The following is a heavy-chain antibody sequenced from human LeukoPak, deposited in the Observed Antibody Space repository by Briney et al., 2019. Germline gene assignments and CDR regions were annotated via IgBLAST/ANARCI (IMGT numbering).Heavy chain of an antibody. CDR3: ARDFGSSSWGWFDP. V-gene: IGHV4-39*07. D-gene: IGHD6-6*01. CDR2: IYYNGKT. J-gene: IGHJ5*02. Sequence: SETMSLTCNVSGGSLNSNSNYWGWVRRPPGKGLEWIGRIYYNGKTYYNMSFNSRVTISLDTSKNQFSLMLTSVTAADTAIYFCARDFGSSSWGWFDPWGPGILVIVSS. CDR1: GGSLNSNSNY.